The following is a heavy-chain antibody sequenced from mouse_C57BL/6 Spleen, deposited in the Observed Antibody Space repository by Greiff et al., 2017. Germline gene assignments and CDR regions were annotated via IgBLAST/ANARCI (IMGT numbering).Heavy chain of an antibody. D-gene: IGHD2-4*01. Sequence: EVQLQQSGPGLVKPSQSLSLTCSVTGYSITSGYYWNWIRQFPGNKLEWMGYISYDGSNNYNPSLKNRISITRDTSKNQFFLKLNSVTTEDTATYCCARDYYDYPFAYWGQGTLVTVSA. V-gene: IGHV3-6*01. J-gene: IGHJ3*01. CDR2: ISYDGSN. CDR3: ARDYYDYPFAY. CDR1: GYSITSGYY.